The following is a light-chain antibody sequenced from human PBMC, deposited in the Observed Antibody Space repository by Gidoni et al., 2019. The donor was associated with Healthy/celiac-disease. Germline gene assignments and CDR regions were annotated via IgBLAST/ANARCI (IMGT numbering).Light chain of an antibody. J-gene: IGKJ1*01. CDR2: GAS. V-gene: IGKV3-20*01. Sequence: ELVLTQPPGTLSLSPGERATLSCRGSQSVSSSYLAGYQQKPGQAPRLLIYGASSRAASIPDRISGGRSGTAFTLTISRLEPEDFAVYYCQQYGSSHRTFGQGTKVEIK. CDR1: QSVSSSY. CDR3: QQYGSSHRT.